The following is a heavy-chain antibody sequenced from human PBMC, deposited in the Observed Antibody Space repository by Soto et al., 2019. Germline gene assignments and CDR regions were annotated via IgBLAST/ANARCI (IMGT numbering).Heavy chain of an antibody. CDR3: ARGGAAPSTYYYYYGMDV. Sequence: PGASLKISCKASGYSFSDYWIGWVRQMPGKGLEFMGTIYAGDSDTRYSPSFEGQVTMSVDKSINTAYLHWTSLKASDTAMYYCARGGAAPSTYYYYYGMDVWGQGTTVTVSS. J-gene: IGHJ6*02. CDR1: GYSFSDYW. CDR2: IYAGDSDT. V-gene: IGHV5-51*01. D-gene: IGHD3-16*01.